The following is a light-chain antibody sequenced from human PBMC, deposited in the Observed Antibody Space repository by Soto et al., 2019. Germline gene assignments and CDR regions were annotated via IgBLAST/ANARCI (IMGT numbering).Light chain of an antibody. Sequence: DIQMTQSPSTLSASVGDRVTITCRASQSISTWLAWYQQKPGKAPKLLIYKASNLEGGVPSRFSGSGSGTEFTITISSLQPDDFATYYCQQYNTYPLTFGGGTTVEIK. CDR2: KAS. J-gene: IGKJ4*01. CDR1: QSISTW. V-gene: IGKV1-5*03. CDR3: QQYNTYPLT.